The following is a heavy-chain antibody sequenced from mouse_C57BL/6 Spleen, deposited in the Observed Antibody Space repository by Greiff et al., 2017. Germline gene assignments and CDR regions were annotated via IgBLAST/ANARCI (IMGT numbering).Heavy chain of an antibody. J-gene: IGHJ3*01. Sequence: QVQLQQPGAELVKPGASVKLSCKASGYTFTSYWMHWVKQRPGRGLEWIGRIVPNRGGTTYNEMFKSKATLPVNKPSSTACMQLSSLTSEDSAVYYCTRRGDYDGLAYWGQGTLVTVS. CDR1: GYTFTSYW. V-gene: IGHV1-72*01. D-gene: IGHD2-4*01. CDR3: TRRGDYDGLAY. CDR2: IVPNRGGT.